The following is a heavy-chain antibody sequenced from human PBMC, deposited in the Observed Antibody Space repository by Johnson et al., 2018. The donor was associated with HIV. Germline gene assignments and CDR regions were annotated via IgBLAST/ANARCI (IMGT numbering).Heavy chain of an antibody. J-gene: IGHJ3*02. CDR1: GFTFSSYA. CDR2: IWYDGSNK. V-gene: IGHV3-33*06. Sequence: QVQLVEYGGGVVQPGRSLRLSCAASGFTFSSYAMSWVRQAPGKGLEWVAVIWYDGSNKYYADSVKGRLTISRDNSKNTLYLQMNSLRAEDTAVYYCAKVATYDYGSGSYPDAFDIWGQGTMVTVSS. D-gene: IGHD3-10*01. CDR3: AKVATYDYGSGSYPDAFDI.